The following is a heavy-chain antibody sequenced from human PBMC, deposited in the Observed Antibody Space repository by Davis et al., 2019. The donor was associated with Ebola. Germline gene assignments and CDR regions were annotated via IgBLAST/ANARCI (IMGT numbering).Heavy chain of an antibody. CDR2: IKHSGET. CDR3: ARGKWFDP. J-gene: IGHJ5*02. V-gene: IGHV1-46*02. Sequence: ASVKVSCKASGYTFNLYGISWVRQAPGQGLEWMGIIKHSGETIYAQKFQGRVTMTRDTSTSTDYMELSSLTSEDTAVYYCARGKWFDPWGQGTLVSVTS. CDR1: GYTFNLYG.